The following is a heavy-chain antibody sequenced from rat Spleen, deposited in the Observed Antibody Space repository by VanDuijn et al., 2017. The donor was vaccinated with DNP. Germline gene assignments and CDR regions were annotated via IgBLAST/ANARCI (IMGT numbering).Heavy chain of an antibody. CDR1: GLSLTSNS. Sequence: QVQLKESGPGLVQPSQSLSLTCTVSGLSLTSNSVSWIRQPPGKGLEWMVVIWSHGGTDYNSAIKSRLSISRDTSKSQVFLEMNSLQTEDTVMYFCARGSAFFDYWGQGVMVTVSS. CDR3: ARGSAFFDY. D-gene: IGHD3-2*01. CDR2: IWSHGGT. J-gene: IGHJ2*01. V-gene: IGHV2-47*01.